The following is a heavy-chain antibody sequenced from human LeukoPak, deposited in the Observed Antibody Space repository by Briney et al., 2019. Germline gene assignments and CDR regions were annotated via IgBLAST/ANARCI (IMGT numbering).Heavy chain of an antibody. CDR3: AKGLGFLPQFDY. CDR1: GFTFSSEA. V-gene: IGHV3-23*01. J-gene: IGHJ4*02. D-gene: IGHD6-19*01. CDR2: ISDSGRTT. Sequence: GGSLRLSCAASGFTFSSEAMTWVRQAPGKGLEWVSSISDSGRTTYYADSVEGRFTISRDNSKSTVYLQMNSLRAEDTALYYCAKGLGFLPQFDYWGQGTLVAVSS.